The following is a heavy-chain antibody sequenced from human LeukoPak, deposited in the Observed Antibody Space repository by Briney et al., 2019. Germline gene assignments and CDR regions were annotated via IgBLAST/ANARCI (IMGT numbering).Heavy chain of an antibody. V-gene: IGHV4-59*01. CDR3: ARGLGGSYRYTLGY. CDR2: IYYSGST. D-gene: IGHD3-16*02. Sequence: SETLSLTCTVSGGSISGYYWSWIRQPPGKGLDWIGYIYYSGSTTYNPSLKSRVTISIDTSKNQFSLKLSSVTAADTAVYYCARGLGGSYRYTLGYWGRGTLATVSS. CDR1: GGSISGYY. J-gene: IGHJ4*02.